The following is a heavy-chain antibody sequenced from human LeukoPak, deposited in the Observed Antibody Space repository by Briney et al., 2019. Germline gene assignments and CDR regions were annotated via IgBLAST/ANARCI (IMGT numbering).Heavy chain of an antibody. CDR1: GYNFNIYW. J-gene: IGHJ4*01. D-gene: IGHD1/OR15-1a*01. CDR2: ISPGGSDT. V-gene: IGHV5-51*01. Sequence: GESLKISCEASGYNFNIYWIGWVRQMPGKGLEWMGIISPGGSDTRYSPSFEGQVTISADRSINTAYLQWSSLKASDTAIYYCGGKQAGPCPGIYYWGQGTGVIVFS. CDR3: GGKQAGPCPGIYY.